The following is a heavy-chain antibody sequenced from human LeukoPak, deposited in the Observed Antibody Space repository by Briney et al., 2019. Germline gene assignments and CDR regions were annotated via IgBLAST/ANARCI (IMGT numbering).Heavy chain of an antibody. Sequence: GGSLRLSCAASGFTLNNYAMSWVRQAPGKGLEWVSIINNSGGSTYYADSVKGRFTISRDLSKDTLYLQMNSLRAEDTALYYCARKYSGTNPFDYWGQGTLVTVSS. CDR3: ARKYSGTNPFDY. CDR2: INNSGGST. CDR1: GFTLNNYA. J-gene: IGHJ4*02. D-gene: IGHD1-26*01. V-gene: IGHV3-23*01.